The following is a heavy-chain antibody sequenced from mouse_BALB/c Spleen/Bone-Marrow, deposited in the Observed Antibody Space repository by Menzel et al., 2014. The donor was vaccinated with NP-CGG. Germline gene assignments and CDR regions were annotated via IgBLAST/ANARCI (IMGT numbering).Heavy chain of an antibody. CDR3: ARNWAFDY. Sequence: SGPELVKPGPSVKISCKTSGYTFTEYTMHWVKQSHGKSLEWIGSINPNNGGTSYNQKFKGKATLTVDKSSNTAHMQLSSLTSEDSAVYYCARNWAFDYWGQGTILTVSS. D-gene: IGHD4-1*01. J-gene: IGHJ2*01. V-gene: IGHV1-18*01. CDR2: INPNNGGT. CDR1: GYTFTEYT.